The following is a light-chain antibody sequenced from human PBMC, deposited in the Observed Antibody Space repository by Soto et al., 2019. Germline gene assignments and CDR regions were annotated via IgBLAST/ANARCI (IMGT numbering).Light chain of an antibody. CDR2: AAS. V-gene: IGKV1-39*01. Sequence: DIQMTHSPSSLSASVGDRVTITCRASQSISSYLNWYQQKPGKAPKLLIYAASSLQSGVPSSFSGSGSGTDFTLTISSLQPEDVATYYCQHSYSTPPTFGQGTKLEIK. CDR1: QSISSY. J-gene: IGKJ2*01. CDR3: QHSYSTPPT.